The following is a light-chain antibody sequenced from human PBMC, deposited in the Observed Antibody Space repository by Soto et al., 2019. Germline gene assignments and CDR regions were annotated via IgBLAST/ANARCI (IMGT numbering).Light chain of an antibody. J-gene: IGKJ3*01. CDR1: QSISSY. CDR3: QRSYSTPT. Sequence: DIQMTQSPSSLSASVGDRVTITCRASQSISSYLNWYQQKPGKAPKLLIYAASKFQSGVPSRFSGSGSGTEFTLTISSLQPEDFATYYCQRSYSTPTFGPGPKVDI. V-gene: IGKV1-39*01. CDR2: AAS.